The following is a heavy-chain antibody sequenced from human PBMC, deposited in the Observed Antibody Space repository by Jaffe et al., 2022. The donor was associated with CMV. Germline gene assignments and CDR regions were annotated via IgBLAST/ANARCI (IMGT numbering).Heavy chain of an antibody. J-gene: IGHJ6*02. CDR1: GFTFSNYG. CDR3: SRGLLDSMDV. V-gene: IGHV3-33*01. CDR2: IWYAEDNK. D-gene: IGHD3-22*01. Sequence: QVQLVESGGGVVQPGKSLTLSCEASGFTFSNYGMHWVRQSPGKGLEWVAVIWYAEDNKSYADSVKGRFTISRDNSKNTLYLQMNTLRVEDTAVYFCSRGLLDSMDVWGQGTTVTVSS.